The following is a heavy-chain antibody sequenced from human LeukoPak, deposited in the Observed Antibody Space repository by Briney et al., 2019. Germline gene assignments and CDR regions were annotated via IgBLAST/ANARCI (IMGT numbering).Heavy chain of an antibody. CDR2: ISAYNGNT. CDR1: GYTFTSYG. V-gene: IGHV1-18*01. J-gene: IGHJ5*02. CDR3: ARDMGSSATSTNWFDP. D-gene: IGHD6-6*01. Sequence: ASVKVSCKASGYTFTSYGISWVRQAPGQGLEWMGWISAYNGNTNYAQKLQGRVTMTTDTSTSTAYTKLRSLRYDDTAVYYCARDMGSSATSTNWFDPWGQGTLVTVSS.